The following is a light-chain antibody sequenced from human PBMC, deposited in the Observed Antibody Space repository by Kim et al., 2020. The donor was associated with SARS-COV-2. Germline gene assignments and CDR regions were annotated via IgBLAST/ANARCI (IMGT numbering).Light chain of an antibody. Sequence: DIQMTQSPSTLSASVGDRVTITCRTTQSISSHLNWYQQKPGRAPKLLISAASTLQGGVPSRFSGSGSETDFTLTISSLQPEDFAPYFCQQSYITPSTFGPGTRVNIK. CDR1: QSISSH. CDR3: QQSYITPST. J-gene: IGKJ3*01. V-gene: IGKV1-39*01. CDR2: AAS.